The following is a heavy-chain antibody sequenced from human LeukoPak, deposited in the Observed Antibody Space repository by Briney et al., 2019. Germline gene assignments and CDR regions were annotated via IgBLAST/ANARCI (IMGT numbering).Heavy chain of an antibody. J-gene: IGHJ4*02. CDR3: ATLYYYDSSGGD. D-gene: IGHD3-22*01. Sequence: SVKVPCKASGGTFSSYAISWVRQAPGQGLEWMGGIIPIFGTANYAQKFQGRVTITTDESTSTAYMELSSLRSEDTAVYYCATLYYYDSSGGDWGQGTLVTVSS. CDR2: IIPIFGTA. V-gene: IGHV1-69*05. CDR1: GGTFSSYA.